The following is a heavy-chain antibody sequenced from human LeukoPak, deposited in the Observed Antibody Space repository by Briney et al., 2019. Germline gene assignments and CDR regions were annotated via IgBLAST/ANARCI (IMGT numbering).Heavy chain of an antibody. D-gene: IGHD4-17*01. V-gene: IGHV3-23*01. CDR3: TKHGEAYGDSKTDY. Sequence: PGGSLRLSCAASGFTLSNYAMRWVRQAPGKGLEWVSVISGSGGRTYYADSVEGRFTISRDNSKNTLYLQMNSLRAEDTAIYYCTKHGEAYGDSKTDYWGQGTLVTVSS. CDR1: GFTLSNYA. J-gene: IGHJ4*02. CDR2: ISGSGGRT.